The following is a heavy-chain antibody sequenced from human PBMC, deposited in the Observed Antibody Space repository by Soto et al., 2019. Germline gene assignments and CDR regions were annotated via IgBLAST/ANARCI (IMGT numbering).Heavy chain of an antibody. CDR1: GFTVSSNF. Sequence: EVQLVESGGGLVQPGGSLRLSCAASGFTVSSNFMSWVRQAPGKGLEWVSVIYSGGSTYYADSVKGRFTISRDNSKNTLYLQMNSLRAEDTAVYYCARDRIPTGMDVWGQGTTVTVSS. CDR2: IYSGGST. CDR3: ARDRIPTGMDV. V-gene: IGHV3-66*01. J-gene: IGHJ6*02.